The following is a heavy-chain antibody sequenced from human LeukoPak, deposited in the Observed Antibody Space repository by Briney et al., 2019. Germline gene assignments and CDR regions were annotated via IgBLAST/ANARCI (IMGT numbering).Heavy chain of an antibody. J-gene: IGHJ4*02. D-gene: IGHD3-10*01. CDR1: GGTFSSYA. CDR2: IIPIFGTA. Sequence: SVKASCKASGGTFSSYAISWVRQAPGQGLEWMGGIIPIFGTANYAQKFQGRVTITADESTSTAYMELSSLRSEDTAVYYCARSLGVLLWFGESFDYWGQGTLVTVSS. CDR3: ARSLGVLLWFGESFDY. V-gene: IGHV1-69*13.